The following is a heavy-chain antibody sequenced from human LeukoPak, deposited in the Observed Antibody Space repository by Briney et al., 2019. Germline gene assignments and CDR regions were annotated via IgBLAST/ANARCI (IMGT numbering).Heavy chain of an antibody. J-gene: IGHJ6*02. D-gene: IGHD3-10*01. V-gene: IGHV3-30*18. CDR1: GFTFSSYG. Sequence: SLRLSCAASGFTFSSYGMHWVRQAPGKGLGWVALITYDGYYKYYADSVKGRFTISRDNSKNMYLQMNSLRAEDTAVYYCAKDLISMVRGSPMDVWGQGTTVTVSS. CDR2: ITYDGYYK. CDR3: AKDLISMVRGSPMDV.